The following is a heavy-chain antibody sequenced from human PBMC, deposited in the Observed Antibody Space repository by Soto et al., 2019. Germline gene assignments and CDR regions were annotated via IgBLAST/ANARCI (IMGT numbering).Heavy chain of an antibody. Sequence: AASVKVSCKASGGTFSSYAISWVRQAPGQGLEWMGGIIPIFGTANYAQKFQGRVTITADESTSTAYMELSSLRSEDTAVYYCARYCSSTSCPIPRAFDIWGQGTMVTVSS. CDR2: IIPIFGTA. CDR1: GGTFSSYA. CDR3: ARYCSSTSCPIPRAFDI. V-gene: IGHV1-69*13. J-gene: IGHJ3*02. D-gene: IGHD2-2*01.